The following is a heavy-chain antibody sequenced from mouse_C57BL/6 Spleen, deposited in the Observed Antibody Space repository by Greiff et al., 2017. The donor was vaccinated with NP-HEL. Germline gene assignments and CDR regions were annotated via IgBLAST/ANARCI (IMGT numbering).Heavy chain of an antibody. Sequence: EVQLQQSGAELVKPGASVKLSCTASGFNIKDYYMHWVKQRTEQGLEWIGRIDPEDGETKYAPKFQDKATITADTSSNTAYLQLSSLTSEDTAVYYCEAFYDYDARGDYWGQGTTLTVSS. D-gene: IGHD2-4*01. CDR2: IDPEDGET. J-gene: IGHJ2*01. CDR3: EAFYDYDARGDY. V-gene: IGHV14-2*01. CDR1: GFNIKDYY.